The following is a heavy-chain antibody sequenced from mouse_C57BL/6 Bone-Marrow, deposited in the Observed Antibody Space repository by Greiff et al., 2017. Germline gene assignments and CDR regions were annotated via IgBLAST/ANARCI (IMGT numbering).Heavy chain of an antibody. V-gene: IGHV5-2*01. J-gene: IGHJ3*01. Sequence: EVKLVESGGGLVQPGASLTLSCESNEYEFPSHDMSWVRTTPEKRLELVAAINSDGGSTYYPDTMERRFIISRDNTKKTLYLQMSRLRSEDTALYYCARQSFTWFAYWGQGTLVTVSA. CDR3: ARQSFTWFAY. CDR2: INSDGGST. CDR1: EYEFPSHD.